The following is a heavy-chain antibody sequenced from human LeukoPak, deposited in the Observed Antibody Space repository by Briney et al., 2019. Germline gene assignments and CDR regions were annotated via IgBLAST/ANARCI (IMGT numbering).Heavy chain of an antibody. CDR3: ARDSHYGSGTS. CDR1: GFTFDDYA. Sequence: PGGSLRLSCAASGFTFDDYAMHWVRQAPGKGLEWVSGISWNSGSIGYADSVKGRFTISRDNAKNSLYLQMNSLRAEDTAVYYCARDSHYGSGTSWGQGTLVTVSS. CDR2: ISWNSGSI. D-gene: IGHD3-10*01. V-gene: IGHV3-9*01. J-gene: IGHJ4*02.